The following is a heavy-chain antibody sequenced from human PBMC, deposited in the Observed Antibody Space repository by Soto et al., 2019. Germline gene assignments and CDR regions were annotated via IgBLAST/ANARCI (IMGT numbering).Heavy chain of an antibody. Sequence: GGSLRLSCEVSGFTFRSFDFHWVRQPPGKGLEWVATIGTIGDTYYPVSVKGRFTVSRENANSSVSLQMNSLRVEDTAVYFCVRGNEVGAHFFDFWVQGA. CDR1: GFTFRSFD. D-gene: IGHD1-1*01. CDR2: IGTIGDT. V-gene: IGHV3-13*01. CDR3: VRGNEVGAHFFDF. J-gene: IGHJ4*02.